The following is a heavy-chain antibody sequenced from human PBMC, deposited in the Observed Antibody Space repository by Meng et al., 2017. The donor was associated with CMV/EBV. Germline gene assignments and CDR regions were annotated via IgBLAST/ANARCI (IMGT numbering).Heavy chain of an antibody. CDR1: GYTFTGYY. CDR3: AREEYCSSTSRSPQFGYYYYYGMDV. J-gene: IGHJ6*02. Sequence: ASVKVSCKASGYTFTGYYMHWVRQAPGQGLEWMGWINPNSGGTNYAQKFQGRVTMTRDTSISTAYMELSRLRSDDTAVYYCAREEYCSSTSRSPQFGYYYYYGMDVWGQGTTVTVSS. V-gene: IGHV1-2*02. D-gene: IGHD2-2*01. CDR2: INPNSGGT.